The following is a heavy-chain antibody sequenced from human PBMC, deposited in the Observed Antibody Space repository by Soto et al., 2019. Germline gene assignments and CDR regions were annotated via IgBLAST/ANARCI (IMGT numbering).Heavy chain of an antibody. J-gene: IGHJ5*02. CDR1: GHTFTSYD. D-gene: IGHD3-3*01. CDR2: MNPNNGNT. Sequence: QVQLVQSGAEVKKPGASVTVSCKASGHTFTSYDIHWVRQATGQGLEWMGWMNPNNGNTGYAQKFQGRVTMTRDTSISTAYMEVSGLRYEDTAVYYCARAEGRPLDRVSWGQGTLVTVSS. V-gene: IGHV1-8*01. CDR3: ARAEGRPLDRVS.